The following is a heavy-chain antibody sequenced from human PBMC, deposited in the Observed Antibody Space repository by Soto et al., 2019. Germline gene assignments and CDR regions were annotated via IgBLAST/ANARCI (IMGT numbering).Heavy chain of an antibody. CDR1: GFTFSSFS. J-gene: IGHJ3*02. CDR3: AKAQGERQFVDAFDI. V-gene: IGHV3-30-3*02. Sequence: QGQLVESGGGVVPPGRSLRLSCVASGFTFSSFSLHWVRQAPGKGLQWVADISYDGANQYYADFVQGRFTISRDNSKNIMYLQMNSLSAEDTAVYYCAKAQGERQFVDAFDIWGQGTMVTVSS. CDR2: ISYDGANQ.